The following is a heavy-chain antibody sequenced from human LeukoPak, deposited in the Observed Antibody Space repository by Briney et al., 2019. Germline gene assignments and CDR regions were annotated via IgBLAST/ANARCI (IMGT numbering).Heavy chain of an antibody. J-gene: IGHJ3*02. CDR2: IKQDGSDK. V-gene: IGHV3-7*01. CDR3: AREGDAFDI. Sequence: GGSLRLSCAASGFTFSSYWMHWARQAPGKGLEWVANIKQDGSDKYYVDSVKGRFTISRDNAKNSVYLQMSSLRAEDTAVYYCAREGDAFDIWGQGTMVTVSS. CDR1: GFTFSSYW.